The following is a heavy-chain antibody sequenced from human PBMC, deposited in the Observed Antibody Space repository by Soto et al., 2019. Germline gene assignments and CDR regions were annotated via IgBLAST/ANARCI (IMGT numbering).Heavy chain of an antibody. D-gene: IGHD1-26*01. J-gene: IGHJ6*02. Sequence: VPVKVSCKASGYTFTSCAMHWVCQAPGQRLEWIGWINAGNGNTKYSQKFQGRVTITRDTSASTAYMELNSLRSEDTAVYYCARSSGSYYFGARDYGMAVWGQGTTVTVSS. CDR2: INAGNGNT. CDR1: GYTFTSCA. V-gene: IGHV1-3*01. CDR3: ARSSGSYYFGARDYGMAV.